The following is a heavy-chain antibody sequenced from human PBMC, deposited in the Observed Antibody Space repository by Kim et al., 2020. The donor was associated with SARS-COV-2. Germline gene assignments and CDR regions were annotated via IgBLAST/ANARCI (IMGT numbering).Heavy chain of an antibody. Sequence: SETLSLTCTVSGGSISSGGCYWSWIRQPPGKGLEWIGDISYTGTSYYSPSLKSRLTISVDTSRHQFSLKLTSMTATDTALYFCARASLNHSAHSILTGHTSGDTFDLWGQGTMVSVSS. D-gene: IGHD3-9*01. CDR3: ARASLNHSAHSILTGHTSGDTFDL. V-gene: IGHV4-30-4*01. J-gene: IGHJ3*01. CDR1: GGSISSGGCY. CDR2: ISYTGTS.